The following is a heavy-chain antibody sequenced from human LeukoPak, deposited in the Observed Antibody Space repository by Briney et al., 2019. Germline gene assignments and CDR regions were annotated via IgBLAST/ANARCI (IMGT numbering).Heavy chain of an antibody. CDR2: ISGNGANT. CDR1: GFTYNSHA. V-gene: IGHV3-23*01. J-gene: IGHJ4*02. Sequence: GGSLRLPCVASGFTYNSHAMSWVRQAPGKGLEWVSGISGNGANTYYTDSVRGRFIISRDNSKNTVYLQMSSLSAEDTAIYYCAKDQGFSYYYLDYWGQGILVTVSS. D-gene: IGHD5-18*01. CDR3: AKDQGFSYYYLDY.